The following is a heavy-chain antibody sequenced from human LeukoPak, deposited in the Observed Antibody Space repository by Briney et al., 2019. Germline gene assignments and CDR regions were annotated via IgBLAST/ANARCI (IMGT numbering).Heavy chain of an antibody. CDR1: GHTLTEFS. CDR2: FDPEDGET. J-gene: IGHJ4*02. V-gene: IGHV1-24*01. Sequence: ASVKVSRKVSGHTLTEFSMHWVRQAPGKRLEWMGRFDPEDGETIYAQKFQGRVTMTADTSTDTAYMELSSLRSEDTAVYFCATEGKMIRGVYTDYWGQGTLVTVSS. CDR3: ATEGKMIRGVYTDY. D-gene: IGHD3-10*01.